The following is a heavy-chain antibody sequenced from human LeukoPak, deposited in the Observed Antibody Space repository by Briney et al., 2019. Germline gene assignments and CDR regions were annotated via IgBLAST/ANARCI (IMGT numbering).Heavy chain of an antibody. CDR1: GYTFTGYY. CDR3: AREPHYYGSRSGDY. V-gene: IGHV1-2*02. CDR2: INPNSGGT. Sequence: ASVKVSCKASGYTFTGYYMHWVRQAPGQGLEWMGWINPNSGGTNYAQKFQGRVTMTRDTSISTAYMELSRLRSDDTAVYYCAREPHYYGSRSGDYWGQGTLVTVSS. D-gene: IGHD3-10*01. J-gene: IGHJ4*02.